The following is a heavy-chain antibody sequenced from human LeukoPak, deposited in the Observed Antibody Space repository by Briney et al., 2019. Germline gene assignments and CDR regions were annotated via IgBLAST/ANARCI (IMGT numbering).Heavy chain of an antibody. V-gene: IGHV4-59*01. CDR1: GGSISSYY. CDR3: ARGVRTLNY. CDR2: IYYSGST. J-gene: IGHJ4*02. Sequence: SETLSLTCTVSGGSISSYYWSWIRQPPGKGLEWIGYIYYSGSTKYNPSLKSRVTISVDTSKNQFSLKLSSVTAADTAVYYCARGVRTLNYWGQGTLVTVSS. D-gene: IGHD3-10*01.